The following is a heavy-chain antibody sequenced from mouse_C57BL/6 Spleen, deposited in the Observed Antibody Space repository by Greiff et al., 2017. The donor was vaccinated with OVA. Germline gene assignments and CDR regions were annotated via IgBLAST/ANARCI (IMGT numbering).Heavy chain of an antibody. D-gene: IGHD1-1*01. J-gene: IGHJ2*01. CDR3: ARSLITTVVVDY. CDR1: GHTFTSYW. Sequence: QVQLKQPGAELVRPGTSVKLSCKASGHTFTSYWMHWVKQRPGQGLEWIGVIDPSDSYTNYNQKFKGKATLTVETSSSTAYMQLSSLTSEDSAVYYCARSLITTVVVDYWGQGTTLTVSS. V-gene: IGHV1-59*01. CDR2: IDPSDSYT.